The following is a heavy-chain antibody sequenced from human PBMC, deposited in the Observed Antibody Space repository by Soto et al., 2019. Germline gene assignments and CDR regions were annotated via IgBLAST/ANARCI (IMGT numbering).Heavy chain of an antibody. CDR3: AMVDVYVTPSPQDV. CDR1: GYTFTRYG. CDR2: INTYNGNT. V-gene: IGHV1-18*01. J-gene: IGHJ6*02. Sequence: QVQLVQSGAEVKNPGASVKVSCKASGYTFTRYGIVWARQAPGQGLEWMGWINTYNGNTNYARNVQGRVTLTTDTSTSTAYMELRRLRSNDTAIYYCAMVDVYVTPSPQDVWGQGTTVIVSS. D-gene: IGHD3-16*01.